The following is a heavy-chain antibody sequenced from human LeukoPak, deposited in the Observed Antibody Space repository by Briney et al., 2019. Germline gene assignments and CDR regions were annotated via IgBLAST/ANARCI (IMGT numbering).Heavy chain of an antibody. Sequence: SVKVSCKASGGTFSSYAISWVRQAPGQGLEWRGGIIPTFGTANYAQKFQGRVTITADESTSTAYMELSSLRSEDTAVYYCAREEIVPKGAFDYWGQGTLVTVSS. CDR2: IIPTFGTA. CDR3: AREEIVPKGAFDY. J-gene: IGHJ4*02. V-gene: IGHV1-69*13. CDR1: GGTFSSYA. D-gene: IGHD2-2*01.